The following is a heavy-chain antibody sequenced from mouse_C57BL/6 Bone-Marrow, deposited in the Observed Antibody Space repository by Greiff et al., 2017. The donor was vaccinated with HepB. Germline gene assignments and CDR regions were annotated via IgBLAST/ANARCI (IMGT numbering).Heavy chain of an antibody. CDR2: IDPSDSYI. Sequence: VQLQQSGAEFVKPGASVKLSCKASGYTFTSYWMQWVKQRPGPGLEWIGEIDPSDSYINYNQKFKGKATLTVDTSSSTAYMQLSSLTSEDSAVYYWARRASLLSWFAYWGQGTLVTVSA. CDR1: GYTFTSYW. J-gene: IGHJ3*01. D-gene: IGHD3-1*01. CDR3: ARRASLLSWFAY. V-gene: IGHV1-50*01.